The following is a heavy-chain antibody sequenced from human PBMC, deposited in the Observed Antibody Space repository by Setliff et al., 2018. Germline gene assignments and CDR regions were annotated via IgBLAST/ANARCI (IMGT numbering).Heavy chain of an antibody. V-gene: IGHV4-39*07. CDR1: VGSISSSSYY. CDR3: ARDPYNWNYGDAFDI. J-gene: IGHJ3*02. D-gene: IGHD1-7*01. CDR2: IYYSGST. Sequence: ASETLSLTCTVSVGSISSSSYYWGWIRQPPGKGLEWIGSIYYSGSTYYNPSLKSRVTISVDTSKNQFSLKLSSVTAADTAVYYCARDPYNWNYGDAFDIWGQGTMVTVSS.